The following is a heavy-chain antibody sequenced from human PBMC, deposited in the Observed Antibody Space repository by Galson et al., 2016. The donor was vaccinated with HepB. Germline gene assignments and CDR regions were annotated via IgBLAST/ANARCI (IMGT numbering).Heavy chain of an antibody. D-gene: IGHD2-21*01. CDR1: GGSINNYY. CDR3: AREDFGIDGEKWFDS. J-gene: IGHJ5*01. Sequence: ETLSLTCTVSGGSINNYYWNWIRQPPGKGLEWIGYIYNSGSTNYNPSLKSRVTVSVDTSRNQFSLKLTSVTAADTAVYFCAREDFGIDGEKWFDSWGQGTLVTVSS. V-gene: IGHV4-59*01. CDR2: IYNSGST.